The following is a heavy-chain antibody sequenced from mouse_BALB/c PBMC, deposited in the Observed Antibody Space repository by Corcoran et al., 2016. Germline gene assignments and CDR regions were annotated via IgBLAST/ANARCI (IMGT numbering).Heavy chain of an antibody. CDR2: IKPRSGGT. CDR1: GYTFTDYN. Sequence: VLLQQSGPELVKPGASVKIPCKASGYTFTDYNIDWVRQSHGKSLEWIGDIKPRSGGTIYDQTFKGKATLTVDKSSSTAYMELRSLTSEDTAVDYCARWGITTFDYWGQGTTVTVSS. J-gene: IGHJ2*01. V-gene: IGHV1-18*01. CDR3: ARWGITTFDY. D-gene: IGHD1-1*01.